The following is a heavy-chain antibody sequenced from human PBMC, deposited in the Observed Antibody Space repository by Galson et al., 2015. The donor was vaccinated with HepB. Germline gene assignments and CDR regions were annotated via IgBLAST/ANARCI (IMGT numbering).Heavy chain of an antibody. J-gene: IGHJ4*02. CDR1: GFTVSTNY. D-gene: IGHD3-22*01. V-gene: IGHV3-66*01. CDR2: IYSGGST. Sequence: SLRLSCAASGFTVSTNYMSWVRQAPGKGLEWVSVIYSGGSTYYADSVKGRFTISRDNSKNTVYLQMNSLRAEDTAVYHCARDYDRRYNFDYWGQGILVTVSS. CDR3: ARDYDRRYNFDY.